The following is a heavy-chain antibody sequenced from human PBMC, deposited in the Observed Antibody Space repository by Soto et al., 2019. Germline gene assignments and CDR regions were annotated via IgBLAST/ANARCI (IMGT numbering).Heavy chain of an antibody. CDR2: IYYSGST. Sequence: SETLSLTCTVSGGSISSSSYYWGWIRQPPGKGLEWIGSIYYSGSTYYNPSLKSRVTISVDTSKNQFSLKLSSVTAADTAVYYCARTIFGVVTWGQGTLVTVSS. CDR1: GGSISSSSYY. D-gene: IGHD3-3*01. CDR3: ARTIFGVVT. V-gene: IGHV4-39*01. J-gene: IGHJ5*02.